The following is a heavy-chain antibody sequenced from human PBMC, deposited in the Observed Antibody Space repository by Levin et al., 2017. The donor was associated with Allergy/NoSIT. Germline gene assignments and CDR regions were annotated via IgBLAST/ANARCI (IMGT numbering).Heavy chain of an antibody. Sequence: AGGSLRLSCAASGFTFSSYSMNWVRQAPGKGLEWVSSISSSSSYIYYADSVKGRFTISRDNAKNSLYLQMNSLRAEDTAVYYCARDYDFWSGPNWFDPWGQGTLVTVSS. CDR3: ARDYDFWSGPNWFDP. D-gene: IGHD3-3*01. V-gene: IGHV3-21*01. CDR2: ISSSSSYI. J-gene: IGHJ5*02. CDR1: GFTFSSYS.